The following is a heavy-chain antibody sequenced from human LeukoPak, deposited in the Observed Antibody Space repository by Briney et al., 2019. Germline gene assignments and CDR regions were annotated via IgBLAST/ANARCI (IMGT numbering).Heavy chain of an antibody. J-gene: IGHJ4*02. CDR2: IYYTGST. CDR3: ANWNRRATNAYYFDY. CDR1: GGSISSGGYY. Sequence: SETLSLTCTVSGGSISSGGYYWSWIRQHPGKGLEWIGYIYYTGSTYHNPSLKSRVTISVDTSKNQFSLKLNSVTAADTAVYYCANWNRRATNAYYFDYWGQGTLVTVSS. V-gene: IGHV4-31*03. D-gene: IGHD5-12*01.